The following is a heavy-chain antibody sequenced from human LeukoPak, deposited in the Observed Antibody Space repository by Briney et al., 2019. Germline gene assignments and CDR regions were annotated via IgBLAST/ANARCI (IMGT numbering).Heavy chain of an antibody. J-gene: IGHJ6*02. V-gene: IGHV4-31*03. CDR2: IYYSGST. CDR1: GGSVSSGSYY. Sequence: SETLSLTCTVSGGSVSSGSYYWSWIRQHPGTGLEWIGYIYYSGSTYYNPSLKSRVTISVDTSKNQFSLKLSSVTAADTAVYYCARERVVVPAAMSYYYYYGMDVWGQGTTVTVSS. CDR3: ARERVVVPAAMSYYYYYGMDV. D-gene: IGHD2-2*01.